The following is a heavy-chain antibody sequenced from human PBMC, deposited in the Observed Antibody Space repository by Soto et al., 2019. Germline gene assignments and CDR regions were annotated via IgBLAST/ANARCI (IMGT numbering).Heavy chain of an antibody. Sequence: ASVKDSCKASGYTFTSYDINWVRQATGQGLEWMGWMNPNSGNTGYAQKFQGRVTMTRNTSISTAYMELSSLRSEDTAVYYCARAIGYSSGWSPYYFDYWGQGTLVNVSS. CDR3: ARAIGYSSGWSPYYFDY. V-gene: IGHV1-8*01. D-gene: IGHD6-19*01. J-gene: IGHJ4*02. CDR1: GYTFTSYD. CDR2: MNPNSGNT.